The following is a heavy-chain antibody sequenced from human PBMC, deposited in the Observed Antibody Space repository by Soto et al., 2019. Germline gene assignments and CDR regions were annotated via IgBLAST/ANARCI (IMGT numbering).Heavy chain of an antibody. D-gene: IGHD3-22*01. J-gene: IGHJ4*02. CDR1: GYSFTSYW. V-gene: IGHV5-51*01. CDR3: ARPYYYDSSGSPASYYFDY. CDR2: IYPGDSDT. Sequence: PGESLKIACNGSGYSFTSYWIGLVRQMPGKGLEWMGIIYPGDSDTRYSPSFQGQVTISADKSISTAYLQWSSLKASDTAMYYCARPYYYDSSGSPASYYFDYWGQGTLVTVSS.